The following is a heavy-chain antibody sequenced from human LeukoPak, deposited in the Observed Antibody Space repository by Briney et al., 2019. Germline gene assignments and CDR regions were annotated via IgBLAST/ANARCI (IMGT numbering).Heavy chain of an antibody. CDR1: GFTLSNFW. CDR2: MNIDGSEK. Sequence: GGSLRLSFAAPGFTLSNFWVGWVRQAPGERVEGVANMNIDGSEKYYADSVKGRFSISRDNARNSVYLQMASLRVEDTAVYYCARDPVEWELLLDYWGQGTLVTVSS. D-gene: IGHD1-26*01. V-gene: IGHV3-7*01. CDR3: ARDPVEWELLLDY. J-gene: IGHJ4*02.